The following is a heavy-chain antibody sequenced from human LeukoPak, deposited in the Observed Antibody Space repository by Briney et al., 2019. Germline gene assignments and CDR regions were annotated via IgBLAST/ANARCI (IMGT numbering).Heavy chain of an antibody. V-gene: IGHV1-18*01. CDR3: AAVQVGANYYFDY. CDR1: GYTFTNYG. D-gene: IGHD1-26*01. J-gene: IGHJ4*02. Sequence: GASVKVSCKASGYTFTNYGITWVRQAPGQGLEWMGWIGRNNGNTKFAQKLQGRVTMTTDTSTTTAYMELRSLRSDDTAVYFCAAVQVGANYYFDYWGQGTLVTVSS. CDR2: IGRNNGNT.